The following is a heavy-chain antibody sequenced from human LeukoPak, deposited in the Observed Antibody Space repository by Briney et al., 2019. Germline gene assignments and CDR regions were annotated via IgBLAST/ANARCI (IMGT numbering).Heavy chain of an antibody. J-gene: IGHJ6*02. V-gene: IGHV3-15*07. D-gene: IGHD6-13*01. CDR3: TTEGQQLVQAYGMDV. Sequence: GGSLRLSCAASGFTFSNAWMNWVRQAPGKGLEWVGRIKSKTDGGTTDYAAPVKGRFTISRDDSKNTLYLQMNSLKTDDTAVYYCTTEGQQLVQAYGMDVWGQGTTVTVSS. CDR1: GFTFSNAW. CDR2: IKSKTDGGTT.